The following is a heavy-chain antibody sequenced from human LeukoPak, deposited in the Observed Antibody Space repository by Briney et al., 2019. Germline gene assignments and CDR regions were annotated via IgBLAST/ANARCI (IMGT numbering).Heavy chain of an antibody. Sequence: PGGSLRLSCAASGFTFRSFGMHFVRQAPGKGLEWVAFIRFDGSNQYYTDSVKGRFTMPRDNSNNTLYLQMNNLRGDDTAVYFCAKGYGESHFDSWGQGTLVTVSS. D-gene: IGHD5-18*01. J-gene: IGHJ4*02. CDR3: AKGYGESHFDS. V-gene: IGHV3-30*02. CDR2: IRFDGSNQ. CDR1: GFTFRSFG.